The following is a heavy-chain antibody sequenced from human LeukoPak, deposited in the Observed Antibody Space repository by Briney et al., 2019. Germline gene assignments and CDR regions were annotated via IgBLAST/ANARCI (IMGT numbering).Heavy chain of an antibody. J-gene: IGHJ4*02. V-gene: IGHV3-23*01. CDR3: AKDVGKWESLHFFDY. CDR1: GFTFSTNA. D-gene: IGHD1-26*01. CDR2: ISGSGAST. Sequence: HPGGSLRLSCLTSGFTFSTNAMSWVRQAPGKGLEWISGISGSGASTYYADSVTGRFTISRDNSRNTLYLQMNSLRGDHTAVYYCAKDVGKWESLHFFDYWGQGTLVTVSS.